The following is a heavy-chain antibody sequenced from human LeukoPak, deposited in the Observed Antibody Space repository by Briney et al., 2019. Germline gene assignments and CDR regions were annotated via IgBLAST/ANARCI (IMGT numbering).Heavy chain of an antibody. Sequence: GGSPGLSLAAPGLTFRTFTLTWVRQPPGKGLGWVSGISGSGGSTYYEDSVKGRFTISRDNSKNTLYLQMNSLRAEDTAVYYCAKFGIAVAGTFGYWGQGTLVTVSS. CDR2: ISGSGGST. J-gene: IGHJ4*02. V-gene: IGHV3-23*01. CDR3: AKFGIAVAGTFGY. D-gene: IGHD6-19*01. CDR1: GLTFRTFT.